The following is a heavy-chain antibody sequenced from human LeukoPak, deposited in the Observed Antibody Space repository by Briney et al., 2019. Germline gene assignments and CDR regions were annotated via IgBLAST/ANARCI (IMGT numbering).Heavy chain of an antibody. Sequence: GGSLRLSCVVSGATVNSNYMSWVRQAPGKGLEWVSVIYSGGSTYYTDSVKGRFTISRDISKNTLYLQMNDLRAEDTAVYYCARVFTGYWGQGTLVTVSS. V-gene: IGHV3-66*02. CDR3: ARVFTGY. CDR2: IYSGGST. D-gene: IGHD3-16*01. J-gene: IGHJ4*01. CDR1: GATVNSNY.